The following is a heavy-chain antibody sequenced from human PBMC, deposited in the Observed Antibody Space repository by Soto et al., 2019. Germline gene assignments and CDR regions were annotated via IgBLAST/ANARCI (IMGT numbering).Heavy chain of an antibody. Sequence: EVQLVESGGGLIQPGGSLRLSCAASGFTVSSNYMSWVRQAPGKGLEWVSVIYSGGSTYYADSVKGRFTISRDNYKNTLYLQMNSLRAKDTAVYYCARDTSGYYGMDVWGQGTTVTFSS. CDR1: GFTVSSNY. D-gene: IGHD3-10*01. V-gene: IGHV3-53*01. J-gene: IGHJ6*02. CDR3: ARDTSGYYGMDV. CDR2: IYSGGST.